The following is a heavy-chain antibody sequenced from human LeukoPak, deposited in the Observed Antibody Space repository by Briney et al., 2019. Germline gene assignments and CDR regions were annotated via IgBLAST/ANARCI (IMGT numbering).Heavy chain of an antibody. Sequence: PSETLSLTCTVSGGSISSSSYYWGWIRQPPGKGLEWIGNIYYSGSTYYNPSLKSRVTISLDTSKNQFSLRLNSVTAADTAVYYCARDVVVTASPDAFDIWGQGTMVTVSS. D-gene: IGHD2-21*02. CDR1: GGSISSSSYY. CDR3: ARDVVVTASPDAFDI. J-gene: IGHJ3*02. CDR2: IYYSGST. V-gene: IGHV4-39*07.